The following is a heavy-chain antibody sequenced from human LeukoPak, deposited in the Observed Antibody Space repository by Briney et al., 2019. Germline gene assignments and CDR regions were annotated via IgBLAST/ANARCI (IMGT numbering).Heavy chain of an antibody. J-gene: IGHJ4*02. CDR2: MYYSGST. V-gene: IGHV4-39*01. Sequence: PSETLSLTCTVSGGSITGSSYYWRWIRQPPGKGLEWIGSMYYSGSTYYNPSLKSRLTISVDTSKNQFSLKLTSVTAADTAVYYCARQYYDNTGYYYFDYWGQGTLVTVSS. CDR1: GGSITGSSYY. CDR3: ARQYYDNTGYYYFDY. D-gene: IGHD3-22*01.